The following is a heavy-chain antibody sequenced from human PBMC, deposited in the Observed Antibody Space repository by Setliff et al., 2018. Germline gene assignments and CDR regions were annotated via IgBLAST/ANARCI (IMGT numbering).Heavy chain of an antibody. V-gene: IGHV4-39*07. CDR1: GGSISGSSNY. Sequence: SETLSLTCTVSGGSISGSSNYWGWIRQPPGKGLEWIGSIYYSGSTKYNPSLGSRLTISADTSNNQFSLNLISVTAADTAVYYCARDLDYQYYYDSSGRDAFDIWGQGTMVTVSS. CDR3: ARDLDYQYYYDSSGRDAFDI. D-gene: IGHD3-22*01. J-gene: IGHJ3*02. CDR2: IYYSGST.